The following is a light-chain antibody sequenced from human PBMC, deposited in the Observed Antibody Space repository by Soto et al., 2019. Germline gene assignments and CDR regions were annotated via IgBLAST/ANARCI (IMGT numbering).Light chain of an antibody. V-gene: IGKV1-33*01. J-gene: IGKJ2*01. CDR2: DAS. Sequence: DIQMTQSPSSLSASIGDRVTITCQASQDISNYLNWYQQKRGKAPNLLIYDASNLERGVPPRFSGSGSGTDFAFTISSLQPEDVATYYCQQYDNLPYTFGQGTQLEIK. CDR3: QQYDNLPYT. CDR1: QDISNY.